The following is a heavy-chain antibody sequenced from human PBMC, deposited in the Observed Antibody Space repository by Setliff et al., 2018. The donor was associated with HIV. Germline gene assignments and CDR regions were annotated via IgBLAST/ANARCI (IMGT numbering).Heavy chain of an antibody. V-gene: IGHV1-2*06. CDR2: INPNSGGT. CDR3: ARDPAYEYAWGSYRYGYYFDY. CDR1: GYTFTGYY. Sequence: ASVKVSCKASGYTFTGYYMHWVRQAPGQGLEWMGRINPNSGGTNYAQKFQGRVTMTRDTSISTAYMELSRLRSDDTAVYYCARDPAYEYAWGSYRYGYYFDYWGQGTLVTVSS. D-gene: IGHD3-16*02. J-gene: IGHJ4*02.